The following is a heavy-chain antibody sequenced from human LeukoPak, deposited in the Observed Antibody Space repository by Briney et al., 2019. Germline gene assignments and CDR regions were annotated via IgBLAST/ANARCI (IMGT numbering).Heavy chain of an antibody. CDR2: IKRDGSEK. CDR3: ARVYTGNRWHFDY. J-gene: IGHJ4*02. CDR1: GFTFSTYW. V-gene: IGHV3-7*03. D-gene: IGHD2-2*02. Sequence: SGGSLRLPCAASGFTFSTYWMSWVRQAPGKGLECVANIKRDGSEKYYVDSVKGRFTIFRDDAKSSLYLQMNSLRAEDTAVYFCARVYTGNRWHFDYWGQGTLVTVSS.